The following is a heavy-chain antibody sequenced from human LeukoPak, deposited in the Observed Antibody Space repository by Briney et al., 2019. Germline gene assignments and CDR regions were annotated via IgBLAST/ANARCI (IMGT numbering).Heavy chain of an antibody. CDR1: GGSISGSSYH. V-gene: IGHV4-39*01. D-gene: IGHD5-18*01. CDR3: APTYSYTRGGYDY. CDR2: INYSWHT. Sequence: SETLSLTCTVSGGSISGSSYHWGWIRQPPGKGLEWIGSINYSWHTYYNPSLQSRLTISVDSPKNQFSLKETSVTAADTALYYCAPTYSYTRGGYDYWGPGTLVTVSS. J-gene: IGHJ4*02.